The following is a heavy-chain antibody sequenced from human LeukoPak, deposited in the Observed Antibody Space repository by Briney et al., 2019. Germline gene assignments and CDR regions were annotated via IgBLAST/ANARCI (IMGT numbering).Heavy chain of an antibody. V-gene: IGHV1-2*02. CDR3: VRSGLRYYDFWSGHYDYYYYMDV. CDR2: INPNSGGT. D-gene: IGHD3-3*01. J-gene: IGHJ6*03. CDR1: GYTFTGYY. Sequence: ASAKVSCKASGYTFTGYYMHWVRQAPGQGLEWMGWINPNSGGTNYAQKFQGRVTMTRDTSISTAYMELSRLRSDDTAVYYCVRSGLRYYDFWSGHYDYYYYMDVWGKGTTVTVSS.